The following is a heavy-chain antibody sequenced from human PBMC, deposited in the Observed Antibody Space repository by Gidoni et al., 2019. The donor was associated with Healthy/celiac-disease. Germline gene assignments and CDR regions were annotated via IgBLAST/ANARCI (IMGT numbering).Heavy chain of an antibody. J-gene: IGHJ4*02. CDR1: GGSISSYY. Sequence: QVQLQELGPGLVKPSETLSLTCTVSGGSISSYYWSWIRQPPGKGLEWIGYIYYSGSTNYNPSLKSRVTISVDTSKNQFSLKLSSVTAADTAVYYCAIQSRGSYYDWGQGTLVTVSS. V-gene: IGHV4-59*01. CDR3: AIQSRGSYYD. D-gene: IGHD1-26*01. CDR2: IYYSGST.